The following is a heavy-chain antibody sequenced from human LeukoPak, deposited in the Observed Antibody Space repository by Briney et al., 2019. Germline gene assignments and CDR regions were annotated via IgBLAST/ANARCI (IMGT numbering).Heavy chain of an antibody. J-gene: IGHJ3*02. D-gene: IGHD3-9*01. CDR1: GFTFSSYW. V-gene: IGHV3-74*01. CDR2: INSDGSST. CDR3: ARELIDWLAFDI. Sequence: GGSLRLSCAASGFTFSSYWMHWVRQAPGKGLVWVSRINSDGSSTSYVDSVKGRFTISRDNAKNTLYLQMNSLRAEDTAAYYCARELIDWLAFDIWGQGTMVTVSS.